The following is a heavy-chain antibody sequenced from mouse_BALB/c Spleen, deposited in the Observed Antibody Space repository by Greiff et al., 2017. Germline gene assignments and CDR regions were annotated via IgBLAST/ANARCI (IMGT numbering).Heavy chain of an antibody. J-gene: IGHJ4*01. Sequence: EVKVVESGGGLVQPGGSRKLSCAASGFTFSSFGMHWVRQAPEKGLEWVAYISSGSSTIYYADTVKGRFTISRDNPKNTLFLQMTSLRSEDTAMYYCARDYGSSYGAMDDWGQGTSVTVSS. CDR3: ARDYGSSYGAMDD. CDR2: ISSGSSTI. D-gene: IGHD1-1*01. CDR1: GFTFSSFG. V-gene: IGHV5-17*02.